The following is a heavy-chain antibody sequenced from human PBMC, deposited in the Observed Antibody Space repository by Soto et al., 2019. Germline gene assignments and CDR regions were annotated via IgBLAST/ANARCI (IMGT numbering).Heavy chain of an antibody. CDR3: ARGNSGSYFYYYYYYGMDV. V-gene: IGHV1-46*01. D-gene: IGHD1-26*01. CDR1: GYTFTSYY. J-gene: IGHJ6*02. Sequence: ASVKVSCKASGYTFTSYYMHWVRQAPGQGLEWMGIINPSGGSTSYAQKFQGRVTMTRDTSTSTVYMELSSLRSEDTAVYYCARGNSGSYFYYYYYYGMDVWGQRTTVTVSS. CDR2: INPSGGST.